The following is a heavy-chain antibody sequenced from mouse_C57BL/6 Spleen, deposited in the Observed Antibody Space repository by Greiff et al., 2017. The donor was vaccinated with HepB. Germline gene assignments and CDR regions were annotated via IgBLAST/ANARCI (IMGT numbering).Heavy chain of an antibody. CDR3: AREGGDYEYPFDY. V-gene: IGHV5-4*01. CDR2: ISDGGSYT. D-gene: IGHD2-4*01. CDR1: GFTFSSYA. J-gene: IGHJ2*01. Sequence: EVMLVESGGGLVKPGGSLKLSCAASGFTFSSYAMSWVRQTPEKRLEWVATISDGGSYTYYPDNVKGRFTISRDNAKNNLYLQMSHLKSEDTAMYYCAREGGDYEYPFDYWGQGTTLTVSS.